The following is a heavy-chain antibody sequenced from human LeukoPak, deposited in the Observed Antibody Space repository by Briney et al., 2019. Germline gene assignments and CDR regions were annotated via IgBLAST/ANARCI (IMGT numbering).Heavy chain of an antibody. V-gene: IGHV1-2*02. D-gene: IGHD3-3*01. J-gene: IGHJ4*02. Sequence: GASVKVSCKASGYTFTGYYMHWVRQAPGQGLEWMGWINPNSGGTNYAQKFQGRVTMTRDTSISTAYMELSRLRSDDTAVYYCARVNLEWLLYRYLSHYYFDYWGQGTLVTVSS. CDR2: INPNSGGT. CDR3: ARVNLEWLLYRYLSHYYFDY. CDR1: GYTFTGYY.